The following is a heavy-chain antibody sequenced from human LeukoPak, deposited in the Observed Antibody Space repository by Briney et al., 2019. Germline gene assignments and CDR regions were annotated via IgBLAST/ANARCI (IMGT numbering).Heavy chain of an antibody. D-gene: IGHD5-18*01. J-gene: IGHJ4*02. CDR3: ARGGVDTAILDY. V-gene: IGHV3-33*01. CDR1: GFTFSSYG. Sequence: GGSLRLSCAASGFTFSSYGMHWVRQAPGKGLEWVAGIWYDGSNKYYADSVKGRFTISRDNSKNTLYLQMNSQRAGDTAVYYCARGGVDTAILDYWGQGPLVTVSS. CDR2: IWYDGSNK.